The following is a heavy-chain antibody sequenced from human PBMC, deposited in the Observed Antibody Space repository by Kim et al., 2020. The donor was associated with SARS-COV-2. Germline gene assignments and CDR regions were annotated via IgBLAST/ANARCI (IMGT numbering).Heavy chain of an antibody. CDR2: ISGSGGST. D-gene: IGHD4-17*01. CDR3: AKSGGLLMTTVTTIDY. CDR1: GFTFSSYA. J-gene: IGHJ4*02. Sequence: GGSLRLSCAASGFTFSSYAMSWVRQAPGKGLEWVSAISGSGGSTYYADSVKGRFTISRDNSKNTLYLQMNSLRAEDTAVYYCAKSGGLLMTTVTTIDYWGQGTLVTVSS. V-gene: IGHV3-23*01.